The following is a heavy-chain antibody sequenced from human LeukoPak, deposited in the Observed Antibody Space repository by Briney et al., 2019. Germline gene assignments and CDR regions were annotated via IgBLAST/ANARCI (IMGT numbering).Heavy chain of an antibody. V-gene: IGHV3-9*01. CDR2: ISWNSGSI. CDR3: AKDISPHSGYDCSFDY. D-gene: IGHD5-12*01. Sequence: GGSLRLSCAASGFTFSSYSMNWVRQAPGKGLEWVSGISWNSGSIGYADSVKGRFTISRDNAKNSLYLQMNSLRAEDTALYYCAKDISPHSGYDCSFDYWGQGTLVTVSS. J-gene: IGHJ4*02. CDR1: GFTFSSYS.